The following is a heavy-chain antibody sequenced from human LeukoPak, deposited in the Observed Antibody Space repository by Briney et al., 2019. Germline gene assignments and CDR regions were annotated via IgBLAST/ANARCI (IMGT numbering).Heavy chain of an antibody. CDR2: IYTTGST. V-gene: IGHV4-4*07. Sequence: SETLSLTCTVSGASIRSSYWSWIRQPPGKGLEWVGRIYTTGSTNYNPSLKSRVTMSVDTSTNQFSLKLSSVTAADTAVYYCARVEYSSSSGYYFYMDVWGKGTTVTVSS. J-gene: IGHJ6*03. CDR1: GASIRSSY. CDR3: ARVEYSSSSGYYFYMDV. D-gene: IGHD6-6*01.